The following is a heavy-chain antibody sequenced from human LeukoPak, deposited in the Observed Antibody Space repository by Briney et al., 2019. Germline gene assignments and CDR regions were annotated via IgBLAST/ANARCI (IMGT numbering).Heavy chain of an antibody. CDR1: GFTFSSYA. Sequence: GGSLRLSCAASGFTFSSYAMHWVRQAPGKGLEWVPVISYDGSNKYYADSVKGRFTISRDNSKNTLYLQMNSLRAEDTAVYYCARDLYYYDSSGTLYYWGQGTLVTVSS. D-gene: IGHD3-22*01. V-gene: IGHV3-30-3*01. CDR2: ISYDGSNK. CDR3: ARDLYYYDSSGTLYY. J-gene: IGHJ4*02.